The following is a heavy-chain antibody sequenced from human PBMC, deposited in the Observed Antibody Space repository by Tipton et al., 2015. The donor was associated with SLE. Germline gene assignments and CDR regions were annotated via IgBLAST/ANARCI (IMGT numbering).Heavy chain of an antibody. Sequence: TLSLTCAVYGGSISSSSSYYWAWIRQPPGKGVEWIGEINHRGSTNYNPSLRSRVTISVDTSKNQFSLKLSSVIAADTAVYYCALDRGGSPNGMDVWGQGTTVTVSS. CDR2: INHRGST. J-gene: IGHJ6*02. CDR3: ALDRGGSPNGMDV. CDR1: GGSISSSSSYY. D-gene: IGHD2-15*01. V-gene: IGHV4-39*01.